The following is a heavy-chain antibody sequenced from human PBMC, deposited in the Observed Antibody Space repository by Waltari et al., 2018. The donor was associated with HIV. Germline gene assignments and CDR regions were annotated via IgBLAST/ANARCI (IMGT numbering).Heavy chain of an antibody. J-gene: IGHJ4*02. CDR2: IYYRGST. CDR3: ARTLRDGYNYDY. D-gene: IGHD5-12*01. V-gene: IGHV4-31*03. CDR1: GGSIRSGGYY. Sequence: QVQLQESGPGLVKPSQTLSLTCTVSGGSIRSGGYYWSWIRQHPGKGLEWIGYIYYRGSTYYNPSLKSRVTISVDTSKNQFSLKLSSVTAADTVVYYCARTLRDGYNYDYWGQGTLVTVSS.